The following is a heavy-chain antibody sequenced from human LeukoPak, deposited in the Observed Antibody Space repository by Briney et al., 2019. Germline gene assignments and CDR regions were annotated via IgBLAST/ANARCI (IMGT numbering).Heavy chain of an antibody. J-gene: IGHJ4*02. CDR1: GGSISSYY. CDR2: IYTSGST. V-gene: IGHV4-4*07. CDR3: ASHPYYDFWSSYDPVGYFDY. D-gene: IGHD3-3*01. Sequence: SETLSLTCTVSGGSISSYYWSWIRQPAGKGLEWIGRIYTSGSTNYNPSLKSRVTMSVDTSKNQFSLKLSSVTAADTAVYYCASHPYYDFWSSYDPVGYFDYWGQGTLVTVSS.